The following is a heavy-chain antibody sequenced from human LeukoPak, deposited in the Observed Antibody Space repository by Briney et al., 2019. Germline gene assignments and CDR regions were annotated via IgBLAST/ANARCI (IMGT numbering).Heavy chain of an antibody. V-gene: IGHV3-48*03. D-gene: IGHD2-2*01. Sequence: PGGSLRLSCAASGFTFSSYEMNWVRQAPGKGLEWVSYISSSGSTIYYADSVKGRFTISRDNAKNSLYLKMNSLRAEDTAVYYCAREASLYCSGNDCYWAFDRWGQGTLVTVSS. CDR3: AREASLYCSGNDCYWAFDR. J-gene: IGHJ4*02. CDR1: GFTFSSYE. CDR2: ISSSGSTI.